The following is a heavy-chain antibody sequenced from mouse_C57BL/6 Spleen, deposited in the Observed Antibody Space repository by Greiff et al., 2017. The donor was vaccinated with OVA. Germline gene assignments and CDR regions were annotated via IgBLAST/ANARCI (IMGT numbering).Heavy chain of an antibody. CDR2: ISGGGGNT. CDR3: ARDYYGSSYGYFDV. D-gene: IGHD1-1*01. V-gene: IGHV5-9*01. Sequence: DVMLVESGGGLVKPGGSLKLSCAASGFTFSSYTMSWVRQTPEKRLEWVATISGGGGNTYYPDSVKGRFTISSDNAKNTLYLQMSSLRSEDTALYYCARDYYGSSYGYFDVWGTGTTVTVSS. CDR1: GFTFSSYT. J-gene: IGHJ1*03.